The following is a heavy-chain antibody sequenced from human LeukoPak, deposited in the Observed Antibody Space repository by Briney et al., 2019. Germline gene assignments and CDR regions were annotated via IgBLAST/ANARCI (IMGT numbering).Heavy chain of an antibody. CDR2: INPNSGGT. V-gene: IGHV1-2*02. CDR1: GYTFTDYY. J-gene: IGHJ4*02. D-gene: IGHD2-21*02. Sequence: ASVKVSCKASGYTFTDYYMHWVRQAPGKGLEWMGWINPNSGGTNYAQKFQGRVTLTRDTSLTTAYMDLNSLTSDDTAVYYCARDCGGDCYSTHYYFDYWGQGTLAAVSS. CDR3: ARDCGGDCYSTHYYFDY.